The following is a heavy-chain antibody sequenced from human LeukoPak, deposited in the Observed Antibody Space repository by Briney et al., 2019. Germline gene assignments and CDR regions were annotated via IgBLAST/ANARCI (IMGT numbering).Heavy chain of an antibody. CDR2: ILYDGSNK. CDR3: AKDMASRDDYSNLFDY. J-gene: IGHJ4*02. D-gene: IGHD4-11*01. Sequence: GGSLRLSCAASGFTFSNYGMHWVRQAPGKGLEWVTFILYDGSNKYYADSAKGRFTISRDNSKNTLYLQMSSLRAEDTAVYYCAKDMASRDDYSNLFDYWGQGALVTVSS. CDR1: GFTFSNYG. V-gene: IGHV3-30*02.